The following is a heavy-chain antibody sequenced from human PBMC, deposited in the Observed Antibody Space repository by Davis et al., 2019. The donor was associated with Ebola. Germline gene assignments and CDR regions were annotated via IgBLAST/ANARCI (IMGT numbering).Heavy chain of an antibody. CDR2: IRSNANSFAT. J-gene: IGHJ4*02. D-gene: IGHD3-3*01. CDR3: SRHSPFRFLDY. CDR1: GITFSGSA. Sequence: GESLKISCAASGITFSGSAVHWVRQASGKGLEWVGRIRSNANSFATEFAASVKGRFTISRDDSKNTAYLQMNSLKTEDTAVYYCSRHSPFRFLDYWGQGTLVTVSS. V-gene: IGHV3-73*01.